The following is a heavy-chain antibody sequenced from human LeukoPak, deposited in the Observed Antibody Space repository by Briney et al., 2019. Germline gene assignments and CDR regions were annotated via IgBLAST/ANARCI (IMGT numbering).Heavy chain of an antibody. V-gene: IGHV4-34*01. J-gene: IGHJ4*02. CDR1: GGSFSGYY. CDR3: ARAGNHCSSTSCSQVLGY. CDR2: INHSGST. D-gene: IGHD2-2*01. Sequence: SETLSLTCAVYGGSFSGYYWTWIRQPPGKGLEWIGEINHSGSTNYNPSLESRVTISVDTSKNQFSLKLSSVTAADTAVYYCARAGNHCSSTSCSQVLGYWGQGTLVTVSS.